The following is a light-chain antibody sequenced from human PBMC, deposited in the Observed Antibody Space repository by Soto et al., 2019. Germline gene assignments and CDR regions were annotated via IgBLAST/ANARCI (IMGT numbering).Light chain of an antibody. Sequence: EIVMTQSPATLSVSPGERATLSCRASQSVSRNLAWYQQKPGQAPRLLIYGASTRATGIPARFSCSGSGTEFTLTISSLQSEDFAVYYFQQYNTWPLTFGGGTQLESK. V-gene: IGKV3-15*01. J-gene: IGKJ4*01. CDR2: GAS. CDR1: QSVSRN. CDR3: QQYNTWPLT.